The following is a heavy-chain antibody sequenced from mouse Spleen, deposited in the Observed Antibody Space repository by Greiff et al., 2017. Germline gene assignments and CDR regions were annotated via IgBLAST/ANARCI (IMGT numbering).Heavy chain of an antibody. Sequence: EVQLQESGPGLVKPSQSLSLTCSVTGYSITSGYYWNWIRQFPGNKLEWMGYISYDGSNNYNPSLKNRISITRDTSKNQFFLKLNSVTTEDTATYYCAREAPHYDGPFDYWGQGTTLTVSS. V-gene: IGHV3-6*01. J-gene: IGHJ2*01. CDR2: ISYDGSN. D-gene: IGHD1-2*01. CDR3: AREAPHYDGPFDY. CDR1: GYSITSGYY.